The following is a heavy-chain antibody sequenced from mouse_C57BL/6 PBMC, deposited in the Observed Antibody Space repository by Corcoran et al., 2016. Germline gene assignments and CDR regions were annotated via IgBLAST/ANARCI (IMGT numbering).Heavy chain of an antibody. CDR3: ARGLRRGHYYAMDY. V-gene: IGHV1-18*01. D-gene: IGHD2-4*01. CDR1: GYTFTDYN. Sequence: EVQLQQSGPVLVKPGASVKIPCKASGYTFTDYNMDWVKQSHGKSLEWIGDINPNNGGTIYNQKFKGKATLTVDKSSSTAYMELRSLTSEDTAVYYCARGLRRGHYYAMDYWGQGTSVTVSS. J-gene: IGHJ4*01. CDR2: INPNNGGT.